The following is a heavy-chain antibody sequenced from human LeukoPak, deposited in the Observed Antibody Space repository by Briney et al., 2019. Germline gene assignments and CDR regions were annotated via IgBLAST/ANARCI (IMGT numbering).Heavy chain of an antibody. CDR1: GFTFSSYS. J-gene: IGHJ4*02. CDR2: ISSSSSYI. D-gene: IGHD4-17*01. CDR3: ARHDYGDYGGGEGY. V-gene: IGHV3-21*01. Sequence: PGGSLRLSCAASGFTFSSYSMNWVRQAPGKGLEWVSSISSSSSYIYYADSVKGRFTISRDNAKNSLYLQMNSLRAEDTAVYYCARHDYGDYGGGEGYWGQGTLVTVSS.